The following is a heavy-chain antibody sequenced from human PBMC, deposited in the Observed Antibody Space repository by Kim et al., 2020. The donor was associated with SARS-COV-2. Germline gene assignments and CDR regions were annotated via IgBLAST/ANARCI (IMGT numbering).Heavy chain of an antibody. J-gene: IGHJ4*02. V-gene: IGHV4-30-2*04. D-gene: IGHD6-19*01. CDR3: ARVAAVAGPFDY. Sequence: YNPSLRSRLTRSVDTSTNQFSLKLSSVTAADTAVYYCARVAAVAGPFDYWGQGTLVTVSS.